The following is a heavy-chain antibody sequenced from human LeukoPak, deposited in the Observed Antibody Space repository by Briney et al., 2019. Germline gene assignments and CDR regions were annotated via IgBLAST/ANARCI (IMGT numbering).Heavy chain of an antibody. Sequence: PSETLSLTCTVSDDSISNYYWSWIRQPPGKGLEWIGYIYSSGSTNYNPSLKSRVTISVDTSKNQFSLRLTSVTAADTAVYYCAGFKWQRLLDYWGQGTLVTVSS. V-gene: IGHV4-59*01. CDR1: DDSISNYY. D-gene: IGHD5-12*01. CDR3: AGFKWQRLLDY. J-gene: IGHJ4*02. CDR2: IYSSGST.